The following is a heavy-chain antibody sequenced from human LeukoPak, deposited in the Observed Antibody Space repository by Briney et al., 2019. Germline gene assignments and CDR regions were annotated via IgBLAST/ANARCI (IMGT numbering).Heavy chain of an antibody. CDR2: IKSKTDGGTT. Sequence: GGSLRLSCAASGFTFSNAWMSWVRQAPGKGLEWVGRIKSKTDGGTTDYAAPVKGRFTISRDDSKNTLYLQMNSLKNEDTAVYYCTTDHDGHWFDSWGQGTLVTVSS. V-gene: IGHV3-15*01. CDR3: TTDHDGHWFDS. J-gene: IGHJ5*01. CDR1: GFTFSNAW.